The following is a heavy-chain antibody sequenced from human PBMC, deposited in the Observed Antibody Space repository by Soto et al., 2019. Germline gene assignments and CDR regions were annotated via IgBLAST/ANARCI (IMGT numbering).Heavy chain of an antibody. J-gene: IGHJ4*02. CDR2: ITDSGSRT. CDR3: ATGGGDYRPLDC. Sequence: EVQLLESGGGLIQSGGSLRLSCAASGFTFRNSVMAWVRQAPGKDLEWVASITDSGSRTDYADSVKGRFTISRDNSKDTLVLHLNSLRAEDTAVYYWATGGGDYRPLDCWGQGTLVTVST. D-gene: IGHD3-16*01. V-gene: IGHV3-23*01. CDR1: GFTFRNSV.